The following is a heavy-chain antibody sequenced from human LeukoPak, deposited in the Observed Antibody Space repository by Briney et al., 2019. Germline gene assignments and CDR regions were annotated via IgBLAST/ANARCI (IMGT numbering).Heavy chain of an antibody. J-gene: IGHJ4*02. CDR2: IYHSGST. CDR1: GGSISSYY. CDR3: ARDSRGEYGDYPNFDY. Sequence: PSETLSLTCTVSGGSISSYYWGWIRQPPGKGLEWIGSIYHSGSTYYNPSLKSRVTISVDTSKNQFSLKLSSVTAADTAVYYCARDSRGEYGDYPNFDYWGQGTLVTVSS. V-gene: IGHV4-38-2*02. D-gene: IGHD4-17*01.